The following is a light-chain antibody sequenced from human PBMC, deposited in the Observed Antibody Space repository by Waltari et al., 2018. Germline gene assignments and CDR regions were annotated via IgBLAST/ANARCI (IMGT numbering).Light chain of an antibody. J-gene: IGKJ4*01. CDR3: QQHNSNPPT. Sequence: DIQMTQSPSSLSASVGDRVTITCRASQGISSYVAWYQQKPGTAPKLLIYKASTLQSGVPSRFSGSGSGTDFTLTISSLQSEDFATYYCQQHNSNPPTFGGGTKVEIK. CDR1: QGISSY. CDR2: KAS. V-gene: IGKV1-9*01.